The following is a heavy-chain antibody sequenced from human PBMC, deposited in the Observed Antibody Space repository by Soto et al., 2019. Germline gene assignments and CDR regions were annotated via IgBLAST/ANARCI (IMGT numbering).Heavy chain of an antibody. CDR2: ISSTTNYI. CDR1: GFTFTRYS. J-gene: IGHJ4*02. Sequence: GGSLRLSCAASGFTFTRYSMNWVRQAPGKGLEWVSSISSTTNYIYYGDSMKGRFTISRDNAKNSLYLEMNSLRAEDTAVYYCARESEDLTSNFDYWGQGTLATVSS. CDR3: ARESEDLTSNFDY. V-gene: IGHV3-21*06.